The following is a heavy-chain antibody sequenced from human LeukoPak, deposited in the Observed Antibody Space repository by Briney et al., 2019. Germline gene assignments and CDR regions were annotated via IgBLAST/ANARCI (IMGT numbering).Heavy chain of an antibody. CDR3: SRDAVVRGVGAFDY. J-gene: IGHJ4*02. D-gene: IGHD3-10*01. Sequence: PSETLSLTCTVSGGSISSSNYYWGWIRQPPGKGLEWIASIHYSGTTCYNPSLKSRVTISVDTSKNQFSLKLSSVTAADTAVYYCSRDAVVRGVGAFDYWGQGTLVTVSS. CDR2: IHYSGTT. CDR1: GGSISSSNYY. V-gene: IGHV4-39*01.